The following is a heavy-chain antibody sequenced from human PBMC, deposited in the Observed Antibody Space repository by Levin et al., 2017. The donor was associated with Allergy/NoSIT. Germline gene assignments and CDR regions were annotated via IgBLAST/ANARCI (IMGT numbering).Heavy chain of an antibody. Sequence: GGSLRLSCATSGFTFSSYSMNWVRQAPGKGLEWVSSISSSSSYIYYADSVKGRFTISRDNAKNSLYLQMNSLRAEDTAVYYCARAGYSSGWYYYGMDVWGQGTTVTVSS. CDR2: ISSSSSYI. V-gene: IGHV3-21*01. D-gene: IGHD6-19*01. CDR1: GFTFSSYS. CDR3: ARAGYSSGWYYYGMDV. J-gene: IGHJ6*02.